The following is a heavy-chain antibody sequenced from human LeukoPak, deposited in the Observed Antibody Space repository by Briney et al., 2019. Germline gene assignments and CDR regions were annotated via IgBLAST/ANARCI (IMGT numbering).Heavy chain of an antibody. CDR3: ARGLSYYDSSGYYSEPFDY. CDR1: GGSFSGYY. D-gene: IGHD3-22*01. V-gene: IGHV4-34*01. Sequence: SETLSLTCAVYGGSFSGYYWSWIRQPPGKGLEWIGEINHSGSTNYNPSLKSRVTISVDTSKNQFSLKLSSVTAADTAVCYCARGLSYYDSSGYYSEPFDYWGQGTLVTVSS. CDR2: INHSGST. J-gene: IGHJ4*02.